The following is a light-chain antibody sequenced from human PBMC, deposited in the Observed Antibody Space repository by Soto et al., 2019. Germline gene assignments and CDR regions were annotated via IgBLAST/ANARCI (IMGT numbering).Light chain of an antibody. Sequence: DIQLTQSPSFLSASVGDRVTITCRASQGISSHVAWYQQKPGKAPMLLIYAASTLQSGVPSRFSDSGSGTEFTLTISSLHPEDYATYYCQHLNSFPLTFGGGTTVEIK. CDR1: QGISSH. J-gene: IGKJ4*01. CDR2: AAS. CDR3: QHLNSFPLT. V-gene: IGKV1-9*01.